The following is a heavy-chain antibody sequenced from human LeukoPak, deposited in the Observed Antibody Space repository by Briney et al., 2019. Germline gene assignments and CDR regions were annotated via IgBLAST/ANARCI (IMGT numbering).Heavy chain of an antibody. V-gene: IGHV3-48*01. D-gene: IGHD5-24*01. CDR2: IGISSGNT. Sequence: GSLRLPCAASGFRVSDYSMNWVRQAPGKGLEWISYIGISSGNTNYADSVKGRFTISGDKAKNSLYLQMNSLRVEDTAVYYCARDYKYAFDNWGQGTLVTVSS. J-gene: IGHJ4*02. CDR1: GFRVSDYS. CDR3: ARDYKYAFDN.